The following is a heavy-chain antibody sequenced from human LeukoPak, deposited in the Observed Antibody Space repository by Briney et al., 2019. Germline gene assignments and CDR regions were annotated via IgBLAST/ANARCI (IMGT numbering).Heavy chain of an antibody. CDR1: GFTVNSNY. J-gene: IGHJ4*02. D-gene: IGHD6-13*01. Sequence: GGSLRLSCAASGFTVNSNYMSWVRQAPGKGLEWVSVIYSGGSTYYADSVKGRFTISRDNSKNTLYLQMNSLRAEDTAVYYCARSPPFRQQLVTPTYYFDYWGQGTLVTVSS. V-gene: IGHV3-66*01. CDR2: IYSGGST. CDR3: ARSPPFRQQLVTPTYYFDY.